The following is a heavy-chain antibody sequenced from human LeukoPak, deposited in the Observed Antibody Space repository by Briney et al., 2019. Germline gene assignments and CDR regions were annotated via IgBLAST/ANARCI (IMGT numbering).Heavy chain of an antibody. D-gene: IGHD4-17*01. J-gene: IGHJ4*02. V-gene: IGHV3-30*04. CDR2: MSYDGSKK. Sequence: GGSLRLSCAASGFTFSSHAMNWVRQAPGKGLEWVAVMSYDGSKKYYADSVKGRFTISRDNAKNSLYLQMNSLRAEDTAVYYCARADYGDCIDYWGQGTLVTVSS. CDR1: GFTFSSHA. CDR3: ARADYGDCIDY.